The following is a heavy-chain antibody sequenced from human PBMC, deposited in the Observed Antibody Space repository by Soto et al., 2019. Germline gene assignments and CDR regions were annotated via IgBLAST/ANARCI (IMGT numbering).Heavy chain of an antibody. V-gene: IGHV3-11*01. CDR2: ISHGSTTI. Sequence: QVQLVESGGGLVKPGGSLRLSCAASGFTFSDYYMSWIRQAPGKGLEWVSYISHGSTTIYYTDSVKGRFTISRDNAKNSLYLQMNSLRAEDTAVYYCARDRAYPDAFDIWGQVPMVTVSS. CDR3: ARDRAYPDAFDI. CDR1: GFTFSDYY. J-gene: IGHJ3*02.